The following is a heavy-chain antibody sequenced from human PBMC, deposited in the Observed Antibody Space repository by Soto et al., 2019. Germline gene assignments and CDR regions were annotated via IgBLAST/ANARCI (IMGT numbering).Heavy chain of an antibody. Sequence: LETLSLTCTVSGGSSSSYYWSWIRQPPGKGLEWIGYIYYSGSTAYNPSLKSRVTISVDTSKNQFSLKLSSVTAADTAVYYCAREAYGDYVGYFDPWGQGVQVTVSS. V-gene: IGHV4-59*12. CDR3: AREAYGDYVGYFDP. CDR1: GGSSSSYY. J-gene: IGHJ5*02. CDR2: IYYSGST. D-gene: IGHD4-17*01.